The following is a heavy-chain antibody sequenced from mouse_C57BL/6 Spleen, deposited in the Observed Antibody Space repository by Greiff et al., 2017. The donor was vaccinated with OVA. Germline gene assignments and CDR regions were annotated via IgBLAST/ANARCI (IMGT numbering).Heavy chain of an antibody. V-gene: IGHV14-1*01. CDR3: TTAQAFYYAMDY. CDR1: GFNIKDYY. Sequence: EIQLQQSGAELVRPGASVKLSCTASGFNIKDYYMHWVKQRPEQGLEWIGRIDPEDGDTEYAPKFQGKATMTADTSSNTAYLQLSSLTSEDTAVYYCTTAQAFYYAMDYWGQGTSVTVSS. D-gene: IGHD3-2*02. J-gene: IGHJ4*01. CDR2: IDPEDGDT.